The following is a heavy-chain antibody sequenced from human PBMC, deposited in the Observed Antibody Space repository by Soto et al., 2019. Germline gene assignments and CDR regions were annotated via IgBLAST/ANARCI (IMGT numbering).Heavy chain of an antibody. CDR3: ARSPSLTYYYDSSGYLAAFDI. Sequence: GESLKISCKGSGYSFTSYWISWVRQMPGKGLEWMGRIDPSDSYTNYSPSFQGHVTISADKSISTAYLQWSSLKASDTAMYYCARSPSLTYYYDSSGYLAAFDIWGQGTMVTVSS. J-gene: IGHJ3*02. CDR2: IDPSDSYT. D-gene: IGHD3-22*01. V-gene: IGHV5-10-1*01. CDR1: GYSFTSYW.